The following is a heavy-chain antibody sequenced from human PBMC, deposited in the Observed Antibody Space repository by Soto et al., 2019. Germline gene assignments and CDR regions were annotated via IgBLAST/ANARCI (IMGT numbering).Heavy chain of an antibody. Sequence: QLVESGGGLVQPGGSLRLSCAASGFTFSSYWLHWVRQAPGEGLVWVSRINPDGGRTNYADSVKARFTISRDNAKNTVYLQMDSLRAEDTAVYYCARVKLGSYDWVDPWGQGTLVTVSS. CDR1: GFTFSSYW. CDR3: ARVKLGSYDWVDP. J-gene: IGHJ5*02. D-gene: IGHD3-16*01. CDR2: INPDGGRT. V-gene: IGHV3-74*01.